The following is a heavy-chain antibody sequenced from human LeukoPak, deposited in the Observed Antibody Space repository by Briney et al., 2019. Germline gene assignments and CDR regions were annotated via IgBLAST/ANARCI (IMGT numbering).Heavy chain of an antibody. Sequence: PGGSVRLSCAASGCTVSSNYMSGVRQAPGKGLEGVSVIYSGGSTYYTDSVKGRFTISRDNCKNTLYLQMNSLRAEDTAVYYCASDRGARGYSYGYFDYWGQGPLVTVSS. J-gene: IGHJ4*02. D-gene: IGHD5-18*01. CDR3: ASDRGARGYSYGYFDY. V-gene: IGHV3-66*01. CDR1: GCTVSSNY. CDR2: IYSGGST.